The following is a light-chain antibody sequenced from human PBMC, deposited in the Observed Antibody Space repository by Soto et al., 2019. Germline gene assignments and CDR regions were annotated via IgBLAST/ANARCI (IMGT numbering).Light chain of an antibody. CDR3: MVGTHWPIS. Sequence: IVMTQPKLSLPVTPGEPASISCRSSHSLLHSNGYYYLDWYLQKPGQSPQLLIYLGSNRDSGVPARFSGSGSGTDFALKISRVEAEDVGVYYCMVGTHWPISFCQVALLAIK. CDR2: LGS. CDR1: HSLLHSNGYYY. J-gene: IGKJ5*01. V-gene: IGKV2-28*01.